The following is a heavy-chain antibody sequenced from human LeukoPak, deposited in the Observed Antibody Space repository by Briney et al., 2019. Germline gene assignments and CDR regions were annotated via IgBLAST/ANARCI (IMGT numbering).Heavy chain of an antibody. V-gene: IGHV4-59*01. D-gene: IGHD6-19*01. CDR3: ACTIAVAGTPEYFQH. CDR2: IYYSGST. J-gene: IGHJ1*01. Sequence: PSETLSLTCTVPGGSISSYYWSWIRQPPGKGLEWTGYIYYSGSTNYNPSLKSRVTISVDTSKNQFSLKLSSVTAADTAVYYCACTIAVAGTPEYFQHWGQGTLVTVSS. CDR1: GGSISSYY.